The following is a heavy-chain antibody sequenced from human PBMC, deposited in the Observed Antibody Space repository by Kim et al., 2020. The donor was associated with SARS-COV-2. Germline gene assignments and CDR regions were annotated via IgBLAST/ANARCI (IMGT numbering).Heavy chain of an antibody. CDR2: I. V-gene: IGHV3-9*01. CDR3: AKDIKGYGMDV. Sequence: IGCAESVKGRFTISRDNAKTSLYLQMNGLRAEDTALYYGAKDIKGYGMDVWGQGTTVTVSS. J-gene: IGHJ6*02.